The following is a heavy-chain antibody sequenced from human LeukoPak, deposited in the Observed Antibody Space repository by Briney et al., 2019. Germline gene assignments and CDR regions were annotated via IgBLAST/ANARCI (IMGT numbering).Heavy chain of an antibody. Sequence: PSETLSLTCTVSGGSISSYYWSWIRQPPGKGLEWIGYIYYSGSTNYNPSLKSRVTISVDTSKDQFSLKRSSVTAADTAVYYCARSKYYYDSSGPYYFDYWGQGTLVTVSS. CDR2: IYYSGST. CDR3: ARSKYYYDSSGPYYFDY. D-gene: IGHD3-22*01. CDR1: GGSISSYY. V-gene: IGHV4-59*08. J-gene: IGHJ4*02.